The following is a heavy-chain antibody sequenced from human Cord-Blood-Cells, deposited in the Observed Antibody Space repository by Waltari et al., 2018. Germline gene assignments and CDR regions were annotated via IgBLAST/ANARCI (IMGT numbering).Heavy chain of an antibody. J-gene: IGHJ4*02. CDR1: GYSISSGYY. V-gene: IGHV4-38-2*02. CDR3: AREINGNYDFDY. CDR2: IYHSGST. Sequence: QVQLQESGPGLVKPSETLSLTCAVSGYSISSGYYWGWIRQPPGKGLEWIGSIYHSGSTYYNPSLKSRVTISVDTSKNQFSLKLSSVTAADTAVYYCAREINGNYDFDYWGQGTLVTVSS. D-gene: IGHD4-17*01.